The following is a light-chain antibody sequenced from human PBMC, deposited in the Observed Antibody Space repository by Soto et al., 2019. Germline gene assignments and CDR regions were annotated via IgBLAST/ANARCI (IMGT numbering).Light chain of an antibody. J-gene: IGKJ4*01. V-gene: IGKV1-13*02. CDR1: QGISSD. CDR3: QQFYSYPLT. Sequence: AIQLTQSPSSLSASEGDRVTITCRASQGISSDLVWYQQKPGKAPKLLIYDASSLESGVPSRFRGSCSGTDFTLTIRSLQPEDLATYSCQQFYSYPLTFGGGTKVEIK. CDR2: DAS.